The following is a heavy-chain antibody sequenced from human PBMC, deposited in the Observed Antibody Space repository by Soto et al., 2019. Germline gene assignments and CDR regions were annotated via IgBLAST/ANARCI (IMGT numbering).Heavy chain of an antibody. J-gene: IGHJ4*02. D-gene: IGHD1-1*01. CDR3: ARGRNGDY. CDR1: GYAFTTYG. Sequence: QVHLVQSGAEVKKPGASVKVSCKGSGYAFTTYGITWVRQAPGQGLEWMGWISAHNGNTNYAQNLQGRVTVTRDTSTSTACTELTSLGSGLTAGYYCARGRNGDYWGQGARVTVSS. CDR2: ISAHNGNT. V-gene: IGHV1-18*01.